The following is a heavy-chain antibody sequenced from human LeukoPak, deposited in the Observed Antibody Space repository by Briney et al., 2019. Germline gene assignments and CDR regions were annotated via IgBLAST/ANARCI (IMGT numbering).Heavy chain of an antibody. CDR1: GGTFSSYA. Sequence: ASVKVSCKASGGTFSSYAISWVRQAPGQGLEWMGWINPNSGGTNYAQKFQGRVTMTRDTSISTAYMELSRLRSDDTAVYYCARRAGDFWSGPYYYFDYWGQGTLVTVSS. CDR2: INPNSGGT. J-gene: IGHJ4*02. V-gene: IGHV1-2*02. CDR3: ARRAGDFWSGPYYYFDY. D-gene: IGHD3-3*01.